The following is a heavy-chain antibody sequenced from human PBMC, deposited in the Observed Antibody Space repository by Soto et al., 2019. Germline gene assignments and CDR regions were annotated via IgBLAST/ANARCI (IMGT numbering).Heavy chain of an antibody. J-gene: IGHJ4*02. D-gene: IGHD3-3*01. Sequence: QVQLQESGPGLVKPSQTLSLTCTVSGGSISSGGYYWSWIRQHPGKGLEWIGYIYYSGSTYYNPSLKRHLTISGDTSKNQFPLKLSSVPAADTAVYYGARVTVLRFLEWLSPDYGGPGPLGTVPS. CDR3: ARVTVLRFLEWLSPDY. V-gene: IGHV4-31*01. CDR2: IYYSGST. CDR1: GGSISSGGYY.